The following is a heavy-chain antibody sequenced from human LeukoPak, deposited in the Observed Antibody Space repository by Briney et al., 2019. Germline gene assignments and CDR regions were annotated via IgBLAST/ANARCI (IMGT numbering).Heavy chain of an antibody. CDR1: GFTFSRYA. V-gene: IGHV3-23*01. CDR3: ARSRGPGSHWFDP. Sequence: PGGSLRLSCAASGFTFSRYALSWVRQAPGEGLEWLSTLSDNTYYADSVKGRFTISRDNSKDTLYLQMNSLRAEDTALYFCARSRGPGSHWFDPWSQGTLVTVSS. CDR2: LSDNT. J-gene: IGHJ5*02. D-gene: IGHD3-10*01.